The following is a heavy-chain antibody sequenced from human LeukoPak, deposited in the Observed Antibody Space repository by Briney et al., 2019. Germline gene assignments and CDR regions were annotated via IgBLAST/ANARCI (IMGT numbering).Heavy chain of an antibody. CDR3: ATLGDSSGYPFDY. CDR2: IKPGGDST. D-gene: IGHD3-22*01. V-gene: IGHV1-46*01. J-gene: IGHJ4*02. CDR1: GYTFTNYY. Sequence: AASVKVSCKASGYTFTNYYIHWVRQAPGQGLEWMGVIKPGGDSTSSARIFQGRVYMTSDTSTSTVYMELSRLRSGDTAVYYCATLGDSSGYPFDYWGQGTLVTVSS.